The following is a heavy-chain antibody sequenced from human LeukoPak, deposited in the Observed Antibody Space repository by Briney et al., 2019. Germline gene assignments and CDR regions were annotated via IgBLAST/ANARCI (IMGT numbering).Heavy chain of an antibody. Sequence: GGSLRLSCAASGFTFSSYWMHWVRQAPGKGLVWVSRINSDGSSTSYADSVKGRFTISRDNAKNTLYLQMNSLRAEDTAVYYCAAEGAIRYFDLDAFDIWGQGTMVTVSS. D-gene: IGHD3-9*01. CDR2: INSDGSST. CDR1: GFTFSSYW. CDR3: AAEGAIRYFDLDAFDI. V-gene: IGHV3-74*01. J-gene: IGHJ3*02.